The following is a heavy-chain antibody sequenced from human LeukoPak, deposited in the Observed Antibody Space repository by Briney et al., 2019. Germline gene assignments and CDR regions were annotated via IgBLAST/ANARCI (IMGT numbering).Heavy chain of an antibody. D-gene: IGHD2-8*01. CDR3: AGTATNGGAFDI. CDR1: GDSTSSGSYY. J-gene: IGHJ3*02. CDR2: IYSSGST. Sequence: SQTLSLTCTVSGDSTSSGSYYWSWIRQPAGKGLEWIGRIYSSGSTNYNPSLKSRVTISSDTSKNQFSLTLSSVTGADTAVYYCAGTATNGGAFDIWGQGTMVTVSS. V-gene: IGHV4-61*02.